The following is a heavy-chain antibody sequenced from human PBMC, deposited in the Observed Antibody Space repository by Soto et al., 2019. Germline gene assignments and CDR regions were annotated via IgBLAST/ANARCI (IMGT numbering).Heavy chain of an antibody. V-gene: IGHV3-49*04. J-gene: IGHJ6*02. CDR3: TSGDYDYVWGSYRVYYYYGMDV. CDR2: IRSKAYGGTT. Sequence: RLSCTASGFTFGDYAMSWVRQAPGKGLEWVGFIRSKAYGGTTEYAASVKGRFTISRDDSKSIAYLQMNSLKTEDTAVYYCTSGDYDYVWGSYRVYYYYGMDVWGQGTTVTVSS. CDR1: GFTFGDYA. D-gene: IGHD3-16*02.